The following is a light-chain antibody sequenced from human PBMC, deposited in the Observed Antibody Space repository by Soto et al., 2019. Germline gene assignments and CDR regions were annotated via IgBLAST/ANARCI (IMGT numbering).Light chain of an antibody. V-gene: IGKV3-20*01. CDR1: QSVSNNY. CDR2: GAS. CDR3: QQYGSSGT. J-gene: IGKJ1*01. Sequence: EIVLTQSPGTLSLSPGERATLSCRASQSVSNNYVAWYQPKHGQAPRLLIYGASNRATGIPDRFSGSGSGTDFALTFSRLEPEDFAVDYCQQYGSSGTFGQGTKVDIK.